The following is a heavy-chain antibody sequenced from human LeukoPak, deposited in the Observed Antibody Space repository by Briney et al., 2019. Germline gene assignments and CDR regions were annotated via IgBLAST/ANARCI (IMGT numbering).Heavy chain of an antibody. J-gene: IGHJ6*02. CDR3: ARDRVGSSWVDLYYGMDV. CDR2: ISSSSSYI. CDR1: GFTFSSYS. V-gene: IGHV3-21*01. Sequence: KTGGSLRLSCAASGFTFSSYSMNWVRQAPGKGLEWVSSISSSSSYIYYADSVKGRFTISRDNAKNSLYLQMNSLRAEDTAVYYCARDRVGSSWVDLYYGMDVWGQGTTVTVSS. D-gene: IGHD6-13*01.